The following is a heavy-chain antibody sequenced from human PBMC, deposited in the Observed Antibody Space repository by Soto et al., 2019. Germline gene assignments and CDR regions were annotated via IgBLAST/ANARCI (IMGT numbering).Heavy chain of an antibody. CDR2: FSSSSSTI. V-gene: IGHV3-48*01. CDR3: ARSDSMTTVTTSYFDAFDI. J-gene: IGHJ3*02. CDR1: GFTFSSYS. D-gene: IGHD4-17*01. Sequence: EVQLVESGGGLVQPGGSLRLSCAASGFTFSSYSMNWVRQAPGKGLEWVSYFSSSSSTIYYADSVKGRFTISRDNAKNSLYLQMNSLRAEDTAVYYCARSDSMTTVTTSYFDAFDIWGQGTMVTVSS.